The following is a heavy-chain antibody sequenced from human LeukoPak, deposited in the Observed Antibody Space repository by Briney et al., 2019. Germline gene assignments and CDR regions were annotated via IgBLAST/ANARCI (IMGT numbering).Heavy chain of an antibody. V-gene: IGHV3-33*01. Sequence: PGGSLRLSCAASGFTFSSYGMHWVRQAPGKGLEWVAVIWYDGSNKYYADSVKGRFTISRDNSKNTLYLQMNSLRAEDTAVYYCARDSDKLELPGYWGQGTLVTVSS. CDR1: GFTFSSYG. CDR2: IWYDGSNK. J-gene: IGHJ4*02. CDR3: ARDSDKLELPGY. D-gene: IGHD1-7*01.